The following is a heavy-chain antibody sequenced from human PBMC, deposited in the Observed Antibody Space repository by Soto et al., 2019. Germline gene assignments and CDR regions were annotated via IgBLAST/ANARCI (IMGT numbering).Heavy chain of an antibody. V-gene: IGHV5-10-1*01. Sequence: GESLKISCQGSGYSFTSYWIGWVRQRPGKGLEWMGRINPSDSYTTYSPSFQGHVTISTDKSFSTAYLQWSGLKASDTAMYYCARLVYCTGTSCYTFDSWGQGTLVTVSS. D-gene: IGHD2-2*02. CDR3: ARLVYCTGTSCYTFDS. CDR2: INPSDSYT. J-gene: IGHJ4*02. CDR1: GYSFTSYW.